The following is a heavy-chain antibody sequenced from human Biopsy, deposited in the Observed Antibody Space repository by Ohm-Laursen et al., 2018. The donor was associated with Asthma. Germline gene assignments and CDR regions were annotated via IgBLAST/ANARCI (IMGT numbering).Heavy chain of an antibody. D-gene: IGHD1-26*01. CDR1: GGSFSSNY. CDR2: THPSGNT. Sequence: SDTLSLTCAVYGGSFSSNYWSWIRQTPGKGLEWLGDTHPSGNTNYNPSLSSRLTLSIDTSKNQFSLRLTSVTAADTAVYYCARGSSSRLSQWELLVSGGKRAHSYYGMDVWGQGTTVTVSS. J-gene: IGHJ6*02. CDR3: ARGSSSRLSQWELLVSGGKRAHSYYGMDV. V-gene: IGHV4-34*01.